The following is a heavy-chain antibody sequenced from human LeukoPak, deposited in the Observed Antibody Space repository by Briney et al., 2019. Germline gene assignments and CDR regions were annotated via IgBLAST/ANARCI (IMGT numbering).Heavy chain of an antibody. D-gene: IGHD3-22*01. J-gene: IGHJ4*02. Sequence: PGGSLRLSCAASGFTFRNYAMSWVRQAPGKGLEWVSFISGNNAYTYYADSVEGRSTISRDNSENTLYLQMNSLRAEDTAIYYCAKGNNFYDSSGHYDFWGQGALVTVSS. CDR1: GFTFRNYA. CDR2: ISGNNAYT. CDR3: AKGNNFYDSSGHYDF. V-gene: IGHV3-23*01.